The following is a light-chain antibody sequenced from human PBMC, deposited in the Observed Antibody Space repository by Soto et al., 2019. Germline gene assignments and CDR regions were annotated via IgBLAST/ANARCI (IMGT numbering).Light chain of an antibody. Sequence: DIQMPKSLSTLSASVGERVTITGRASQGISSYLAWYQQKPGKANKLLIYAASSLQSGVPSRFSGSGSGTEFTLTISSLQPDEFATYFCKQYNSYPITVGRGTRLAIK. CDR2: AAS. CDR3: KQYNSYPIT. CDR1: QGISSY. J-gene: IGKJ5*01. V-gene: IGKV1-9*01.